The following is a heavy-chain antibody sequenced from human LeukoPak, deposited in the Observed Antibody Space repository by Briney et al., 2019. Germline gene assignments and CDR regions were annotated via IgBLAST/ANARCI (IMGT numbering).Heavy chain of an antibody. CDR1: TFTFDDYG. D-gene: IGHD3-22*01. CDR2: ITRNGDST. V-gene: IGHV3-20*04. CDR3: ARDVSAYYYDSSGYQLDY. J-gene: IGHJ4*02. Sequence: PGGSLRLSCAASTFTFDDYGMSWVRQAPGKGLEWVCGITRNGDSTGYADSVKGRFTISRDNAKNSLYLQMNSLRAEDTAVYYCARDVSAYYYDSSGYQLDYWGQGTLVTVSS.